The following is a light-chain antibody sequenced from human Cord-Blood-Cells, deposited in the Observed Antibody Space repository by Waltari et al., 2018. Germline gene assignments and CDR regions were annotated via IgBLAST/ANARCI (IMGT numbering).Light chain of an antibody. J-gene: IGLJ2*01. CDR2: EFS. V-gene: IGLV2-14*01. CDR1: SSDVGGYNY. Sequence: QSALTQPASVSGSPGPSITISCTRTSSDVGGYNYVSRYQQHPGKAPKLRIYEFSNRPSGVSNRFSGSKSGNTATLTTSGLQAEDEADYYCSSYTSSSTLEVVLGGGTKLTVL. CDR3: SSYTSSSTLEVV.